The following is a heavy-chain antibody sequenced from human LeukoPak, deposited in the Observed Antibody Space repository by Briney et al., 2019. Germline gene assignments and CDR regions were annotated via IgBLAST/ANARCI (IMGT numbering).Heavy chain of an antibody. Sequence: PGGSLRLSCAASGFTFSSYGMHWVRQAPGKGLEWVAFIRYDGSNKYYADSVKGRFTISRDNSKNTLYLQMNSLRAEGTAVYYCAKALGRGSSSWHLYYMDVWGKGTTVTISS. CDR2: IRYDGSNK. CDR1: GFTFSSYG. D-gene: IGHD6-13*01. J-gene: IGHJ6*03. V-gene: IGHV3-30*02. CDR3: AKALGRGSSSWHLYYMDV.